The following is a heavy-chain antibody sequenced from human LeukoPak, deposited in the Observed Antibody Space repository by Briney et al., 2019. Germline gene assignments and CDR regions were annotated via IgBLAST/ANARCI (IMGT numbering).Heavy chain of an antibody. CDR3: AKGRSRSYADY. CDR1: GFTFDDYA. J-gene: IGHJ4*02. D-gene: IGHD3-10*01. V-gene: IGHV3-9*01. CDR2: ISWNSDNI. Sequence: GGSLRLSCAASGFTFDDYAMHWVRQAPGKGLEWFSGISWNSDNIGYADSVKGRFTISRDNAKNSLYLQMNSLRAEDTALYYCAKGRSRSYADYWGQGTLVTVSS.